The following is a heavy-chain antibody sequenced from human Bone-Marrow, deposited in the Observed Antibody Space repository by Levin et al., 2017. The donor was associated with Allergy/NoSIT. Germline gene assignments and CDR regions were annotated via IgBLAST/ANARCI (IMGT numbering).Heavy chain of an antibody. CDR3: ARREVDSHSRDY. V-gene: IGHV1-8*01. CDR1: GYTFTSFH. D-gene: IGHD4-11*01. Sequence: PGESLKISCKASGYTFTSFHINWVRQATGQGLEWMGWMSPDSGDTGYAQKFQGRVTMTRDTSISTAYLELSSLTSDDTAVYYCARREVDSHSRDYWGQGTLVTVSS. J-gene: IGHJ4*02. CDR2: MSPDSGDT.